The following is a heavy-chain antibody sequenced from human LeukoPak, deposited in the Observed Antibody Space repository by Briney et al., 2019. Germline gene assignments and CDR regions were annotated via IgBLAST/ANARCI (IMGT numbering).Heavy chain of an antibody. CDR3: ASGLNSRSSSC. D-gene: IGHD6-13*01. V-gene: IGHV1-2*02. J-gene: IGHJ4*02. CDR2: ICLESGGT. CDR1: GYSFTGYC. Sequence: AASVKVSCTASGYSFTGYCMHWVRQAPGQGLEWMGRICLESGGTNYAQKFQGRVTMTTDTTVSTAYMELSGLKSDDTAVYYCASGLNSRSSSCWGQGTRVTVSS.